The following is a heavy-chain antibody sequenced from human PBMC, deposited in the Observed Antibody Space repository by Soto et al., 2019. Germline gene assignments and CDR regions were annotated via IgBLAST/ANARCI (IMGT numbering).Heavy chain of an antibody. J-gene: IGHJ5*02. V-gene: IGHV4-59*11. Sequence: LSLTCTVSGDSIIGHYWTWIRQPPQKGLEWIGYIYYNGSTNYNPSLKSRVTISLDTSKNQFSLNLSSVTAADTAMYYCARGKGAASSWFDPWGQGTLVTVSS. CDR1: GDSIIGHY. D-gene: IGHD1-26*01. CDR2: IYYNGST. CDR3: ARGKGAASSWFDP.